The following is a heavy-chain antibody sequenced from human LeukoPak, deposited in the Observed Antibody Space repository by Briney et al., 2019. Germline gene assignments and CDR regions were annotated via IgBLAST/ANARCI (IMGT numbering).Heavy chain of an antibody. Sequence: PGGSLRLSCAASGFTFSSYGMHWVRQAPGKGLEWVAVIWYDGSNKYYADSVKGRFTISRDNSKNTLYLQMNSLRAEDTAVYYCARDVQLFLEWPKYYYGMDVWGQGTTVTVSS. V-gene: IGHV3-33*01. CDR1: GFTFSSYG. D-gene: IGHD3-3*01. CDR3: ARDVQLFLEWPKYYYGMDV. CDR2: IWYDGSNK. J-gene: IGHJ6*02.